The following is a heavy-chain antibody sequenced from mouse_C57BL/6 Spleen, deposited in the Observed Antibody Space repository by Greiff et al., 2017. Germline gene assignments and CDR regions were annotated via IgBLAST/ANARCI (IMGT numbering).Heavy chain of an antibody. CDR1: GFTFSSYG. J-gene: IGHJ4*01. CDR3: AIYYYGSSPAMDY. V-gene: IGHV5-6*01. D-gene: IGHD1-1*01. Sequence: EVMLVESGGDLVKPGGSLKLSCAASGFTFSSYGMSWVRQTPDKRLEWVATISSGGSYTYYPDSVKGRFTISRDNAKNTLYLQMSSLKSEDTAMYYCAIYYYGSSPAMDYWGQGTSVTVSS. CDR2: ISSGGSYT.